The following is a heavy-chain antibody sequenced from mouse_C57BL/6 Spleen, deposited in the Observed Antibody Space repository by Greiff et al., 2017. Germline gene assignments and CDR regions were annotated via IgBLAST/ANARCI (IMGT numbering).Heavy chain of an antibody. J-gene: IGHJ1*03. V-gene: IGHV5-17*01. D-gene: IGHD4-1*01. CDR2: ISSGSSTI. CDR1: GFTFSDYG. CDR3: ARRSGTGFDV. Sequence: EVKLVESGGGLVKPGGSLKLSCAASGFTFSDYGMHWVRQAPEKGLEWVAYISSGSSTIYYADTVKGRFTISRDNAKNTLFLQMTSLRSEDTAMYYCARRSGTGFDVWGTGTTVTVSS.